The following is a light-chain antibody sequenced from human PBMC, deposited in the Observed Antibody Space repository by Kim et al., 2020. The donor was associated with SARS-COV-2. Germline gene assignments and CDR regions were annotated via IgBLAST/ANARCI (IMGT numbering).Light chain of an antibody. CDR2: DAS. CDR3: QQYGSAPRT. CDR1: QSVGSNF. J-gene: IGKJ1*01. Sequence: LSPGERATLSCRASQSVGSNFLAWYQQKPGQAPRLLIYDASNRATGIPDRFSGSGSGTDFTLTISRLEPEDFAVYHCQQYGSAPRTFGQGTKLEI. V-gene: IGKV3-20*01.